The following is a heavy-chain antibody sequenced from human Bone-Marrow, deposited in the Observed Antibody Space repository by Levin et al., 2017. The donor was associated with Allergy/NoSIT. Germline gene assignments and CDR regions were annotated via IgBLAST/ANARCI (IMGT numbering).Heavy chain of an antibody. CDR1: GFTFSSYT. V-gene: IGHV3-21*01. D-gene: IGHD3-22*01. Sequence: GGSLRLSCAASGFTFSSYTMNWVRQAPGKGLEWVSSITSRSTYIYYADSVGGRFTVSRDNARNSLYLQMNSLRAEDTAVFYCARVKGGADVDSSGHYYFYGLDVWGQGTTVSVSS. J-gene: IGHJ6*02. CDR2: ITSRSTYI. CDR3: ARVKGGADVDSSGHYYFYGLDV.